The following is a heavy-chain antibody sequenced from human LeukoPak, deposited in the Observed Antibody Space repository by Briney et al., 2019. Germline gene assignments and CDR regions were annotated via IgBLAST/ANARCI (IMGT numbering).Heavy chain of an antibody. CDR2: ISGSGGST. D-gene: IGHD3-9*01. CDR3: ASVHRYFYYFGY. CDR1: GFTFSSYA. Sequence: PGGSLRLSCAASGFTFSSYAMSWVRQAPGKGLEWVSAISGSGGSTYYADSVKGRFTISRDNSKNTLYLQMNSLRAEDTAVYYCASVHRYFYYFGYWGQGTLVTVSS. J-gene: IGHJ4*02. V-gene: IGHV3-23*01.